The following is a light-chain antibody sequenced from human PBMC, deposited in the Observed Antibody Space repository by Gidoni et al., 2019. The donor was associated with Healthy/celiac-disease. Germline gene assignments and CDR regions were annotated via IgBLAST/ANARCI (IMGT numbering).Light chain of an antibody. V-gene: IGKV4-1*01. CDR3: QQYYSTPLT. J-gene: IGKJ4*01. Sequence: DIVMTQSPDSLAVSLGERATINCKSSQSVLYSSNNKNYLAWSQQKPGQPPKLLIYWASTRESGVPDRFSGSGSGTDFTLTISSLQAEDVAVYYCQQYYSTPLTFXGXTKVEIK. CDR1: QSVLYSSNNKNY. CDR2: WAS.